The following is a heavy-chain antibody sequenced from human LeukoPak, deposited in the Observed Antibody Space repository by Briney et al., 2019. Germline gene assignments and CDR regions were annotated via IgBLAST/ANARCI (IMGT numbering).Heavy chain of an antibody. V-gene: IGHV3-30*07. CDR1: GFTLSHYA. Sequence: GGSLRLSCAASGFTLSHYAMHWIRQAPGKGLEWVAVISDDGSNKYYADSVKGRFTISRDNAKNSLYLQMNSLRAEDTAVYYCASLLQDFDYWGQGTLVTVSS. CDR3: ASLLQDFDY. CDR2: ISDDGSNK. D-gene: IGHD3-3*01. J-gene: IGHJ4*02.